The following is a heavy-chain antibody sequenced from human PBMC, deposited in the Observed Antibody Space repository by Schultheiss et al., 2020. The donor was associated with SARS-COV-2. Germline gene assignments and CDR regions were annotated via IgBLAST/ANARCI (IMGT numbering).Heavy chain of an antibody. V-gene: IGHV3-64*02. Sequence: GGSLRLSCAASGFTFSSYAMHWVRQAPGKGLEYVSAISSNGGSTYYADSVKGRFTISRDNSKNTLYLQMGSLRAEDMAVYYCARVKGGSYDYWGQGTLVTVSS. CDR3: ARVKGGSYDY. CDR2: ISSNGGST. J-gene: IGHJ4*02. CDR1: GFTFSSYA. D-gene: IGHD1-26*01.